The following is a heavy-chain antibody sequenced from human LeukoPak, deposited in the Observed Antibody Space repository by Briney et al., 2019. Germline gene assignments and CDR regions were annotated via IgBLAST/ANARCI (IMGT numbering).Heavy chain of an antibody. Sequence: ASVKVSCKASGYTFTSYGISWVRQAPGQGLEWMGWISAYNGNTNYAQKLQGRVTMTTDTSTSTAYMELRSLRSDDTAVYYCAGDKPKRYCSSTSCYPLDYWGQGTLVTVSS. D-gene: IGHD2-2*01. V-gene: IGHV1-18*04. CDR2: ISAYNGNT. CDR1: GYTFTSYG. J-gene: IGHJ4*02. CDR3: AGDKPKRYCSSTSCYPLDY.